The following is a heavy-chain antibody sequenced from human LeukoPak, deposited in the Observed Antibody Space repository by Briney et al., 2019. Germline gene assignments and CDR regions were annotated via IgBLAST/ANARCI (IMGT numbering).Heavy chain of an antibody. V-gene: IGHV1-69*04. D-gene: IGHD5-12*01. CDR3: ATDRVSIVATIGDGFDF. Sequence: ASVKVSCKASGYTFTSYGISWVRQAPGQGLEWMGRIIPVVDIADHAEKFRGRVTITADKSTGTAYMELSSLKSEDTAVYYCATDRVSIVATIGDGFDFWGPGTMVTVSP. J-gene: IGHJ3*01. CDR1: GYTFTSYG. CDR2: IIPVVDIA.